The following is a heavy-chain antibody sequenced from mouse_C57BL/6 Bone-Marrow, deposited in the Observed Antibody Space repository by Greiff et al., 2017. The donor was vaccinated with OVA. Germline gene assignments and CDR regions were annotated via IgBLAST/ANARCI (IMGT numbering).Heavy chain of an antibody. Sequence: EVQLQQSGAELVRPGASVKLSCTASGSNIKDDYMHWVKQRPEQGLEWIGWIDPENGATEYAPKFQGKATITADTSSNTAYLQLSSLTSEDTAVYYCTLITTVVDYAMDYWGQGTLVTVSS. CDR1: GSNIKDDY. V-gene: IGHV14-4*01. D-gene: IGHD1-1*01. J-gene: IGHJ4*01. CDR3: TLITTVVDYAMDY. CDR2: IDPENGAT.